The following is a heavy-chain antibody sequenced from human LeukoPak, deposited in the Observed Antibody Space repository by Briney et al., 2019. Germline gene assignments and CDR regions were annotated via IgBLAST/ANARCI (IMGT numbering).Heavy chain of an antibody. CDR1: GFTFNSYW. J-gene: IGHJ3*02. D-gene: IGHD4/OR15-4a*01. CDR2: MSPDGSER. Sequence: GGSLRLSCAVSGFTFNSYWMAWVRQAPGKGLEWVANMSPDGSERCYLDSVKGRFTISRDNAKNLLFLQMNSLRVEDTAVYYCARDRVPRDAFDTWGQGTVVTVSS. CDR3: ARDRVPRDAFDT. V-gene: IGHV3-7*05.